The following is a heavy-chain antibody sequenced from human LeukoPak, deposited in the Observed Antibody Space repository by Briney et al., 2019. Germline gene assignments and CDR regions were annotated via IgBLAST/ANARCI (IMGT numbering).Heavy chain of an antibody. Sequence: GESLKISCKGSGYSFANYWIGWVRQMPGKGLEWMGFIYPGDSNTRNSPSFQGQVTISVDKFISTAYLQWSSLKASDTAMYYCARQKRWLQLGGAFDIWGQGTMVTVSS. CDR1: GYSFANYW. CDR2: IYPGDSNT. CDR3: ARQKRWLQLGGAFDI. J-gene: IGHJ3*02. V-gene: IGHV5-51*01. D-gene: IGHD5-24*01.